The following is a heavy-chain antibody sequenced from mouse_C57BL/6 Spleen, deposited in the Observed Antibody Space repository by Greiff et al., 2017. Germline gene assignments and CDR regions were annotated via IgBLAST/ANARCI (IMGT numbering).Heavy chain of an antibody. V-gene: IGHV1-26*01. D-gene: IGHD2-10*01. CDR2: INPNNGGT. Sequence: EVQLQQSGPELVKPGASVKISCKASGYTFTDYYMNWVKQSHGKSLEWIGDINPNNGGTSYNQKFKGKATLTVDKSSSTAYMELRSLTSEDSAVYYCAIPPYYGNFYFDDWGQGTTLTVSS. J-gene: IGHJ2*01. CDR3: AIPPYYGNFYFDD. CDR1: GYTFTDYY.